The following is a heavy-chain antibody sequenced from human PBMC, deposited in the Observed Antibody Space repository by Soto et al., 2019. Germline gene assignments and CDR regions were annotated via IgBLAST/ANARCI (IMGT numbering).Heavy chain of an antibody. J-gene: IGHJ4*02. V-gene: IGHV3-30*18. CDR3: AKDKGVFNWATSYVDY. CDR2: TSYDGNNE. Sequence: QVQLVESGGGVVQPGRSLRLSCEASGFTFSTYAMHWVRQAPGKGLEWVALTSYDGNNEYYTDSLKGRFTISRDTSKNTLFLKMNSPRPEDTAGYYCAKDKGVFNWATSYVDYWGQGALVTVAS. D-gene: IGHD1-1*01. CDR1: GFTFSTYA.